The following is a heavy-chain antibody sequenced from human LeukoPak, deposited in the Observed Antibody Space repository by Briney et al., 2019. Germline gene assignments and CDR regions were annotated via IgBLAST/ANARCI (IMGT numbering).Heavy chain of an antibody. V-gene: IGHV4-61*01. CDR1: GVSVNSDHYY. D-gene: IGHD6-13*01. Sequence: SETLSLTCTISGVSVNSDHYYWSWIRQPPGKGLEWIGNISYSGSTNYNPSLKSRVTISVDTSKNQFSLKLSSVTAADTAVYYCARAGSSWYRAPTYWGQGTLVTVSS. CDR3: ARAGSSWYRAPTY. J-gene: IGHJ4*02. CDR2: ISYSGST.